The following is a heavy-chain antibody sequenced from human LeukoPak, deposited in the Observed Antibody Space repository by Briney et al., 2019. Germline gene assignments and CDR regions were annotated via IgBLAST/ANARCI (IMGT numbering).Heavy chain of an antibody. D-gene: IGHD5-12*01. J-gene: IGHJ6*03. CDR2: ISGSGGST. CDR3: AKGGGYEAQYYYYYLDV. CDR1: GFTFSNYA. Sequence: GGSLRLSCAASGFTFSNYAMSWVRQAPGKGLEWVSAISGSGGSTYYADSVKGRFTISRDNSKDTLYVQMNSLRAEDTAIYYCAKGGGYEAQYYYYYLDVWGKGTTVTISS. V-gene: IGHV3-23*01.